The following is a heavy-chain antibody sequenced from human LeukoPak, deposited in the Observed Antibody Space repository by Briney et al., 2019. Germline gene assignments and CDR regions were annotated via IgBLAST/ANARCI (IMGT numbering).Heavy chain of an antibody. V-gene: IGHV3-20*04. D-gene: IGHD1-26*01. CDR3: ARDPSNSGSYSRLDY. CDR2: INWNGGST. J-gene: IGHJ4*02. CDR1: GFTFDDYG. Sequence: PGGSLRLSCAASGFTFDDYGMSWVRQAPGKVLEWVSGINWNGGSTGYADSVKGRFTISRDNAKNSLYLQMNSLRAEDTALYYCARDPSNSGSYSRLDYWGQGTRVTVSS.